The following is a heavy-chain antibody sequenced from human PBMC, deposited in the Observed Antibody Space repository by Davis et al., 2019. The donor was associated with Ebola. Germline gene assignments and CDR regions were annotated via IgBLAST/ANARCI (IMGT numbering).Heavy chain of an antibody. CDR2: ISYDGSNK. V-gene: IGHV3-30-3*01. D-gene: IGHD2-2*01. Sequence: GESLKISCAASGFTFSSYAMHWVRQAPGKGLEWVAVISYDGSNKYYADSVKGRFTISRDNSKNTLYLQMNSLRAEDTAVYYCARSHVGVPAALNAFDIWGQGTMVTVSS. J-gene: IGHJ3*02. CDR1: GFTFSSYA. CDR3: ARSHVGVPAALNAFDI.